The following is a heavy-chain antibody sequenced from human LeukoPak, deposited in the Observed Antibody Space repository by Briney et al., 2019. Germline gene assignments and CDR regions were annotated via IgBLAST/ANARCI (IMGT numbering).Heavy chain of an antibody. CDR3: AKGRRWELPLDY. Sequence: GGSLRLSCAASGFTFSSYAMSWVRQAPGKGLEWVSAISVSGGSSTYYADSVKGRFTISRDNSKNTLYVQMNSLRAEDTAVYYCAKGRRWELPLDYWGQGTLVTVSS. D-gene: IGHD1-26*01. CDR1: GFTFSSYA. CDR2: ISVSGGSST. J-gene: IGHJ4*02. V-gene: IGHV3-23*01.